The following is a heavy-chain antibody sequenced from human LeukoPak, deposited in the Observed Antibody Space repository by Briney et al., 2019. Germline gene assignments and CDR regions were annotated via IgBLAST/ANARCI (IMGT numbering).Heavy chain of an antibody. CDR2: ISYGGRNK. V-gene: IGHV3-30*18. CDR1: GFTFNNYG. D-gene: IGHD2-2*01. Sequence: AGGSLRLSCAASGFTFNNYGMHWVRQAPGKGLEWVAVISYGGRNKHYPDSVEGRFTISRDISTDTLWLQMDSLRTEDTAVYYCAKGPLRGTAAAIDYWGQGTLVTVSS. J-gene: IGHJ4*02. CDR3: AKGPLRGTAAAIDY.